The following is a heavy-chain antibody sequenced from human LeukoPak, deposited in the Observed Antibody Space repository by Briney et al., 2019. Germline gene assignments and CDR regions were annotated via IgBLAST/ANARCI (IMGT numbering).Heavy chain of an antibody. CDR2: IYYSGGT. D-gene: IGHD1-1*01. V-gene: IGHV4-59*01. J-gene: IGHJ5*02. CDR1: GGSISNDY. Sequence: TSETLCLTCNVSGGSISNDYWSWIRQPPGKGLEWIGYIYYSGGTNYNTSLKSRVTISIDTSKNQFSLQLSSVTAADTAVYYCARETTNWFDPWGQGTLVTVSS. CDR3: ARETTNWFDP.